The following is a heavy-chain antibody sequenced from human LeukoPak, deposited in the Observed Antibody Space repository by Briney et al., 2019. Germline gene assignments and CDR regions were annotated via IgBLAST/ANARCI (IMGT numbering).Heavy chain of an antibody. CDR1: GFTLSNYG. CDR2: ISYDGNNK. J-gene: IGHJ4*02. Sequence: GGSLRLSCAASGFTLSNYGMHWVRQAPGKGLEWVAAISYDGNNKNYADSVKGRFTISRDNSKNTLYLQMNSLRAEDTAVYYCAKGGLHYHDSNPIDYWGQGTLVTVSS. CDR3: AKGGLHYHDSNPIDY. V-gene: IGHV3-30*18. D-gene: IGHD3-22*01.